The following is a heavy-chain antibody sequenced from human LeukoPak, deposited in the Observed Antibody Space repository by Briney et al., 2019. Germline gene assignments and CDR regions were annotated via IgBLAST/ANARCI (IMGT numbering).Heavy chain of an antibody. CDR2: INPDGTTT. D-gene: IGHD3-22*01. J-gene: IGHJ4*02. CDR1: GFTFSSYA. V-gene: IGHV3-74*01. Sequence: GGSLRLSCAASGFTFSSYAMHWVRQAPGKGLVWVSRINPDGTTTSYADSVKGRFTISRDNAKDTVYLQMNSLRAEDTAVYYCAKDTTGMIVGPPDYWGQGTLVTVSS. CDR3: AKDTTGMIVGPPDY.